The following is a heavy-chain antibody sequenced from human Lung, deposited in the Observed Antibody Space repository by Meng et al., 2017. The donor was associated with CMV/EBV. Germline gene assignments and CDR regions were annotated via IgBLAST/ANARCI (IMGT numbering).Heavy chain of an antibody. CDR1: GFTFSSYG. CDR3: AKDHIVVVPAATYYYGMDV. Sequence: GGSLRLXXAASGFTFSSYGMHWVRQAPGKGLEWVAFIRYDGSNKYYADSVKGRFTISRDNSKNTLYLQMNSLRAEDTAVYYCAKDHIVVVPAATYYYGMDVWGQGTTVTVSS. CDR2: IRYDGSNK. D-gene: IGHD2-2*01. V-gene: IGHV3-30*02. J-gene: IGHJ6*02.